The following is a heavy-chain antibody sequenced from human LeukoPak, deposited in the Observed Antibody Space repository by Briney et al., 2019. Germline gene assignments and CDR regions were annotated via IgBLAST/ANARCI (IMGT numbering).Heavy chain of an antibody. V-gene: IGHV4-39*07. Sequence: SETLSLTCTVSGGSISSSSNYWGWIRQPPGKGLEWIGSIYYSGTTYYNPSLKSRVTISVDTSKNQFSLKLSSVTAADTAVYYCATTTIRLGYWDQGTLVTVSS. CDR1: GGSISSSSNY. CDR2: IYYSGTT. J-gene: IGHJ4*02. D-gene: IGHD1-26*01. CDR3: ATTTIRLGY.